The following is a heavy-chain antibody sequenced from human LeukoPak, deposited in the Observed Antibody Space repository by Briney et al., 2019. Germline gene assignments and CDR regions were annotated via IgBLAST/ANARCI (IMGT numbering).Heavy chain of an antibody. D-gene: IGHD5-18*01. V-gene: IGHV3-48*01. CDR1: GFTFSSYS. Sequence: GGSLRLSCAASGFTFSSYSMNWVRQAPGKGLEWVSYISSSSNTIYYADSVKGRFTISRDNAKNSLYLQMNSLRAEDTAVYYCARVGIQLCVDYWGQGTLVTVSS. CDR2: ISSSSNTI. CDR3: ARVGIQLCVDY. J-gene: IGHJ4*02.